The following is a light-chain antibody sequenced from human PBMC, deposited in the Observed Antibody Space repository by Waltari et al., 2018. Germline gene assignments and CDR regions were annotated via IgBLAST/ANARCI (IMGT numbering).Light chain of an antibody. Sequence: EVVMTQSPATLSVSQGERATLSCRASQSISINMVWYQQRPGQAPRLLIYEASMRATDIPARFSGSGSGTEFTLTISSVQSEDAAVYYCQQFNDLPGTFGQGTKVEIK. J-gene: IGKJ1*01. CDR2: EAS. CDR3: QQFNDLPGT. V-gene: IGKV3-15*01. CDR1: QSISIN.